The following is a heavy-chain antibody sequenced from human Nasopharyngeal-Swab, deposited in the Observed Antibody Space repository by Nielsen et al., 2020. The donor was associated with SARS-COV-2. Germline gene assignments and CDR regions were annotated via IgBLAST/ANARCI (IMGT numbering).Heavy chain of an antibody. Sequence: SVKVSCKASGGTFSSYAISWVRQAPGQGLEWMGRIIPILGIANYAQKFQGRVTITADKSTSTAYMELSSLRSEDTAVYYCAATVTTGLYDFDYWGQGTLVTVFS. CDR3: AATVTTGLYDFDY. D-gene: IGHD4-17*01. CDR2: IIPILGIA. V-gene: IGHV1-69*04. J-gene: IGHJ4*02. CDR1: GGTFSSYA.